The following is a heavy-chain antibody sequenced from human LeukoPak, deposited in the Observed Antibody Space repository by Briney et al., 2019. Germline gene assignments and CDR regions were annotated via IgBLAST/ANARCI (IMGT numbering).Heavy chain of an antibody. Sequence: GGSLRLSCAASGFTFSSYLMHWVRQAPGKGLVWVSRINSDGSRSRDADSVKGRFTISRHNHKNTLYLQMNRPRAEDTAVYYCARGTESPYFNWLSQQGGQPTMVTDPS. V-gene: IGHV3-74*01. CDR3: ARGTESPYFNWLSQQ. J-gene: IGHJ4*02. D-gene: IGHD3-9*01. CDR1: GFTFSSYL. CDR2: INSDGSRS.